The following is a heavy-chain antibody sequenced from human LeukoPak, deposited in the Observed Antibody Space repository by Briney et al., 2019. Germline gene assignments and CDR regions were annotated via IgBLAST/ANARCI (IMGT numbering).Heavy chain of an antibody. D-gene: IGHD6-13*01. CDR2: MNPNSGNT. CDR1: GYTFTSYD. Sequence: ASVKVSCKASGYTFTSYDINWVRQATGQGLEWMGWMNPNSGNTGYAQKFQGRVTMARNTSISTAYMELSSLRSEDTAVYYCARVGYSSSWSYYYYYGMDVWGQGTTVTVSS. V-gene: IGHV1-8*01. J-gene: IGHJ6*02. CDR3: ARVGYSSSWSYYYYYGMDV.